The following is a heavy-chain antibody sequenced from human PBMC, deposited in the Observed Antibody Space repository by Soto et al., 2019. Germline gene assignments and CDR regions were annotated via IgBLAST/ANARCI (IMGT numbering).Heavy chain of an antibody. CDR1: GGSISSSSYY. D-gene: IGHD2-15*01. CDR3: ARRVPPSCSGGSCYSNSFDY. J-gene: IGHJ4*02. V-gene: IGHV4-39*01. CDR2: IYYSGST. Sequence: QLQLQESGPGLVKPSETLSLTCTVSGGSISSSSYYWGWIRQPPGKGLEGIRGIYYSGSTYYNPSLKTRVTISVDTSKGQFSLKLSSVTAADTAVYYCARRVPPSCSGGSCYSNSFDYWGPGTLVTVSS.